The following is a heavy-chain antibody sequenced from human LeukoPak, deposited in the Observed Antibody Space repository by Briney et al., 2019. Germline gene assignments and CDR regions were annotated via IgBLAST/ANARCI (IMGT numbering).Heavy chain of an antibody. J-gene: IGHJ5*02. CDR1: GGSISSSSHY. Sequence: PSQTLSLTCTVSGGSISSSSHYWGWIRQSPGKGLEWIGSIYYSGRTCYNPSLKSRVTMSVDTSKNQFSLKLSSVTAADTAVYYCARDGPYSSSWYGPQPSNWFDPWGQGTLVTVSS. D-gene: IGHD6-13*01. CDR3: ARDGPYSSSWYGPQPSNWFDP. CDR2: IYYSGRT. V-gene: IGHV4-39*07.